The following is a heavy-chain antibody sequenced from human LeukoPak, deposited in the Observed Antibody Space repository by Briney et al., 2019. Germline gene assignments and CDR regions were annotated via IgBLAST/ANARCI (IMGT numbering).Heavy chain of an antibody. Sequence: MASETLSLTCTVSGGSISSGGYYWSWIRQHPGKGLEWIGYIYYSGSTYYNPSLKSLFTISVDTSKNQFSLKLSSVTAADTAVYYCARFVYYDSSGYYYSYFDYWGQGTLVTVSS. CDR2: IYYSGST. CDR1: GGSISSGGYY. CDR3: ARFVYYDSSGYYYSYFDY. D-gene: IGHD3-22*01. J-gene: IGHJ4*02. V-gene: IGHV4-31*01.